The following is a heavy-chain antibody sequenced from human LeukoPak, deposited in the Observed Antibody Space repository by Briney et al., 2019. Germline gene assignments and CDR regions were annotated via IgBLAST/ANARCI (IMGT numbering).Heavy chain of an antibody. Sequence: SVKVSFKASVGTFSSYTISWVRQAPGQGLEWMGRIIPILGIANYAQKFQGRVTITADKSTSTAYMELSSLRSEDTAVYYCAASDTAMVIPHYYYYYGMDVWGQGTTVTVSS. J-gene: IGHJ6*02. CDR3: AASDTAMVIPHYYYYYGMDV. CDR2: IIPILGIA. V-gene: IGHV1-69*02. D-gene: IGHD5-18*01. CDR1: VGTFSSYT.